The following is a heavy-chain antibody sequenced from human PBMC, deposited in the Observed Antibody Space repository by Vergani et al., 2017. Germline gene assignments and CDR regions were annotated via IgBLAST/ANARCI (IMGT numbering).Heavy chain of an antibody. CDR2: IIPIFGTA. CDR3: ASLGYCSSTSCLDAFAI. CDR1: GGTFSSYA. Sequence: QVQLVQSGAEVKKPGSSVKVSCKASGGTFSSYAISWVRQAPGQGLEWMGRIIPIFGTANYAQKFQGRVTITADKSTSTAYMGLSSLRSEDTAVYYCASLGYCSSTSCLDAFAIWGQGTMVTVSS. D-gene: IGHD2-2*01. V-gene: IGHV1-69*14. J-gene: IGHJ3*02.